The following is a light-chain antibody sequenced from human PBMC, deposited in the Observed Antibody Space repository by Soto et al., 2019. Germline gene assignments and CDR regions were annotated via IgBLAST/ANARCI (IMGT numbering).Light chain of an antibody. CDR1: SSDVGGFNY. J-gene: IGLJ3*02. CDR2: EVS. V-gene: IGLV2-14*01. CDR3: SSYTSSITWV. Sequence: QSALTQPASASGSPGQSITISCTGTSSDVGGFNYVSWHQQHPGKAPKLMIYEVSNRPSGVSNRFSGSKSGNTASLTISGLQAEDEADYYCSSYTSSITWVFGGGTKLTVL.